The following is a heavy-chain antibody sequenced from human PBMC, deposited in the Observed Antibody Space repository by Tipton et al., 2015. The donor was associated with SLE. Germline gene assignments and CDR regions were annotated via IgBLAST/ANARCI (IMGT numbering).Heavy chain of an antibody. CDR1: DGSISSSNW. D-gene: IGHD4-17*01. CDR2: IYHSGST. CDR3: ATRDYGDYTKWFDP. V-gene: IGHV4-4*02. J-gene: IGHJ5*02. Sequence: TLSLTCSVSDGSISSSNWWSWVRQPPGKGLEWIGEIYHSGSTNYNPSLKSRVTISVDTSKNQFSLKVSSVTAADTAVYYCATRDYGDYTKWFDPWGQGTLVTV.